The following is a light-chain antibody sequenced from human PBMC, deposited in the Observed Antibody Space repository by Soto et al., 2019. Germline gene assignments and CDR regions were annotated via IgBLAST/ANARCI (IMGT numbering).Light chain of an antibody. Sequence: DIVMTQSPDSLAVSLGERATLNCKSSQSVLYSRNNRNHLAWYQKKQGQPPRLLVYWASTRESGVPDRFSGSGSGTDFSLTISSLQAEDVAVYYCQQYYRSTLSVGGGTRVEIK. V-gene: IGKV4-1*01. CDR1: QSVLYSRNNRNH. J-gene: IGKJ4*01. CDR3: QQYYRSTLS. CDR2: WAS.